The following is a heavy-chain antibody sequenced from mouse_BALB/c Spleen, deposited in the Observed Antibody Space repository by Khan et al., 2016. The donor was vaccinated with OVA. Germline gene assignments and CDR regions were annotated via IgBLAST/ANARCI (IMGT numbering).Heavy chain of an antibody. Sequence: EVQLQESGPGLVEPSQSLSLTCTVTGYSITSGYGWNWIRQFPGNKLEWMGYISYSGSTNYNPSLKRRISITRDTSKKQFFLQLNSVTTEDTATYYSARTARIKYWGQGTTLTVSS. V-gene: IGHV3-2*02. CDR2: ISYSGST. J-gene: IGHJ2*01. CDR3: ARTARIKY. D-gene: IGHD1-2*01. CDR1: GYSITSGYG.